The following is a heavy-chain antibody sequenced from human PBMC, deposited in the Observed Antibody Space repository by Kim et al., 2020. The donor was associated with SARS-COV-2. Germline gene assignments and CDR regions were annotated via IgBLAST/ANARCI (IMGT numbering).Heavy chain of an antibody. J-gene: IGHJ5*02. CDR3: ARETERLLWFGELWGWFDP. V-gene: IGHV3-7*04. D-gene: IGHD3-10*01. Sequence: GRFNISRDNAKNSLYLQMNSLRAEDTAVYYCARETERLLWFGELWGWFDPWGQGTLVTVSS.